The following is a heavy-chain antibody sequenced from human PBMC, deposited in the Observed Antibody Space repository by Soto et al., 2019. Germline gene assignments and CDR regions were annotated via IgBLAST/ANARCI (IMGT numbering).Heavy chain of an antibody. CDR2: IWYDGSNK. J-gene: IGHJ6*02. CDR3: ASEVYCSGGSCYSGVYYYGMDV. Sequence: QVQLVESGGGVVQPGRSLRLSCAASGFTFSSYGMHWVRQAPGKGLEWVAVIWYDGSNKYYADSVKGRFTISRDNSKNTLYLQMSVLRAEDRAVYECASEVYCSGGSCYSGVYYYGMDVWGQGTTVTVSS. D-gene: IGHD2-15*01. V-gene: IGHV3-33*01. CDR1: GFTFSSYG.